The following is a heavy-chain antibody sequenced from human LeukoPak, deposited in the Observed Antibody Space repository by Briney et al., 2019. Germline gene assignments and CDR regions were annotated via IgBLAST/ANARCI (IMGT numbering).Heavy chain of an antibody. CDR2: INQDGSEK. J-gene: IGHJ4*02. Sequence: GGSLRLSCAASGFTFSNYWMSWVRQAPGKGLEWVASINQDGSEKCYVDSVKGRFTISRDNAKNSLFLQMNSLRAEDTAVYFCARQEARNYYYEGLDYWGQGNLVTVSS. D-gene: IGHD3-22*01. CDR3: ARQEARNYYYEGLDY. V-gene: IGHV3-7*01. CDR1: GFTFSNYW.